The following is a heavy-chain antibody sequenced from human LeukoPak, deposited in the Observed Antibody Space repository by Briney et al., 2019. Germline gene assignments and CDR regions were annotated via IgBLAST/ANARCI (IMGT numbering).Heavy chain of an antibody. J-gene: IGHJ4*02. CDR1: GGSISSYY. CDR2: IYTSGST. CDR3: ARVGDYALKD. Sequence: SETLSLTCTVSGGSISSYYWSWIRQPAGKGLEWIGHIYTSGSTNYNPSLKSRVTMSVDTSKNQFSLKVTSVTAADTAMYYCARVGDYALKDWGQGTLVTVSS. D-gene: IGHD4-17*01. V-gene: IGHV4-4*07.